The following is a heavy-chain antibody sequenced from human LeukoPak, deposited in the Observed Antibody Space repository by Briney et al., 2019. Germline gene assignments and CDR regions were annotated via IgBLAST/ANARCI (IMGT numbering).Heavy chain of an antibody. J-gene: IGHJ4*02. CDR1: GFTFSSYA. D-gene: IGHD3-22*01. Sequence: PRGSLRLSCAASGFTFSSYAMSWVRQAPGKGLEWVSAISGSGGSTYYADSVKGRFTISRDNSKNTLYLQMNSLRAEDTAVYYCAKVESRVTMIVVVTRDYYFDYWGQGTLVTVSS. V-gene: IGHV3-23*01. CDR2: ISGSGGST. CDR3: AKVESRVTMIVVVTRDYYFDY.